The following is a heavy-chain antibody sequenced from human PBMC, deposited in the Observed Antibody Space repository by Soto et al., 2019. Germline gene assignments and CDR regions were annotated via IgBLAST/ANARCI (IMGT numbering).Heavy chain of an antibody. D-gene: IGHD3-16*02. CDR2: MNSDGSST. Sequence: EVQLVESGGGLVQPGGSLRLSCAASGFTFSSYWMHWVRQAPGKGLVWVSRMNSDGSSTSYADSVKGRFTISRDNAKNTLYLQMKRLRAEDTAVYYCARVRNYDYVWGSYRYTLTFDYWGQGTLVTVSS. CDR3: ARVRNYDYVWGSYRYTLTFDY. J-gene: IGHJ4*02. CDR1: GFTFSSYW. V-gene: IGHV3-74*01.